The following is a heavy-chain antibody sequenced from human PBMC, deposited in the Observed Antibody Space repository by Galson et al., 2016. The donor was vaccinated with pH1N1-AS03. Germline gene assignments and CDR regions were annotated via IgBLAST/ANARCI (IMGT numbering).Heavy chain of an antibody. CDR2: SNSRSDII. CDR3: ARDSGYGGTFDN. V-gene: IGHV3-48*01. D-gene: IGHD3-10*01. CDR1: EFTFSIYH. Sequence: SLRLSCAASEFTFSIYHMSWVCQAPGTGLEWVSYSNSRSDIIHYADSARGRFTIFRDNARNSLYVQMHSLRADDTAVYYCARDSGYGGTFDNWGQGALVTVSS. J-gene: IGHJ4*02.